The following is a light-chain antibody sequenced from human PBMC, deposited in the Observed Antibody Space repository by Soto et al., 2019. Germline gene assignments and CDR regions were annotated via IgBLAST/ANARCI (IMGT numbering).Light chain of an antibody. Sequence: QSALTQPPSASGSPGQSVTMSCTGSSGDVGTYALVSWYQQHPGKAPKLMIYGVHKRPSGVPDRFSGSQSGNTASLTVSGXXXXXXXDYFCSSYAGNNNYVFGSGTKLTVL. CDR3: SSYAGNNNYV. CDR2: GVH. CDR1: SGDVGTYAL. J-gene: IGLJ1*01. V-gene: IGLV2-8*01.